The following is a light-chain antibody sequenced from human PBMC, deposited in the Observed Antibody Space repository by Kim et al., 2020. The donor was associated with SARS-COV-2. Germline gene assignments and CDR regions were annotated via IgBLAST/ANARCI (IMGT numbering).Light chain of an antibody. J-gene: IGLJ1*01. CDR2: DNY. V-gene: IGLV1-51*01. CDR3: GTWDSSLSGEAIYV. Sequence: QSVLTQPPSVSATPGQKVTISCSGSSSNIGNNYVSWYQQLPGTAPKLLIYDNYKRPSGTPDRFSGSKSGASATLGITGLQTGDEADYYCGTWDSSLSGEAIYVFGTGTKVTVL. CDR1: SSNIGNNY.